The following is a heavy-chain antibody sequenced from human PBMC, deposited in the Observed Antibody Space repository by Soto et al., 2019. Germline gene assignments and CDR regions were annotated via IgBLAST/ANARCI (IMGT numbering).Heavy chain of an antibody. CDR1: GGSGGSFSGYY. CDR2: IYHSGST. Sequence: SETLSLTCAVYGGSGGSFSGYYWSWIRQPPGKGLEWIGEIYHSGSTNYNPSLKSRVTISVDKSKNQFSLKLSSVTAADTAVYYCARVEEGYCSGGSCWDFDYWGQGTLVTVSS. J-gene: IGHJ4*02. V-gene: IGHV4-34*01. D-gene: IGHD2-15*01. CDR3: ARVEEGYCSGGSCWDFDY.